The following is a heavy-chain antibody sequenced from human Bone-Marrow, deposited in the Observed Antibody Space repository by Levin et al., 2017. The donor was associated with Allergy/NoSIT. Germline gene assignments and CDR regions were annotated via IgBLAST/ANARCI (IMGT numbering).Heavy chain of an antibody. J-gene: IGHJ3*02. D-gene: IGHD2-8*02. CDR3: ARGGKWDGTGVGRDDAFDI. Sequence: KSSETLSLTCTVSGGSIKSPVYYWSWIRQHPGKGLEWIGFIFYSGSFYYNPPLKSRFTISIDTSQNQFSLRLNSVTAADTAVYYCARGGKWDGTGVGRDDAFDIWGQGTFVTVSS. V-gene: IGHV4-31*03. CDR1: GGSIKSPVYY. CDR2: IFYSGSF.